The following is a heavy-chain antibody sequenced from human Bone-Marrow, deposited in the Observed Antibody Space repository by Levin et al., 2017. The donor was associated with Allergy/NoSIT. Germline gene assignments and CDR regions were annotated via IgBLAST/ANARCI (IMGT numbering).Heavy chain of an antibody. CDR1: GGSFSGYY. D-gene: IGHD2-15*01. CDR2: INHSGST. CDR3: ARFVIVVVVAATRGWFDP. V-gene: IGHV4-34*01. J-gene: IGHJ5*02. Sequence: PSETLSLTCAVYGGSFSGYYWSWIRQPPGKGLEWIGEINHSGSTNYNPSLKSRVTISVDTSKNQFSLKLSSVTAADTAVYYCARFVIVVVVAATRGWFDPWGQGTLVTVSS.